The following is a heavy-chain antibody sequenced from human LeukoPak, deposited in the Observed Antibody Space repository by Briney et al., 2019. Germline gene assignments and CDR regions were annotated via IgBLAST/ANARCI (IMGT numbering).Heavy chain of an antibody. CDR2: ISSSTYI. CDR1: GFTFSSYS. D-gene: IGHD1-14*01. Sequence: GGSLRLSCAASGFTFSSYSMNWVRQAPGKGLEWISSISSSTYIYYADSVKGRFTISRDNAKNSLYLQMNSLRAEDTAVYYCARETRKTFDYWGQGTLVTVSS. CDR3: ARETRKTFDY. J-gene: IGHJ4*02. V-gene: IGHV3-21*01.